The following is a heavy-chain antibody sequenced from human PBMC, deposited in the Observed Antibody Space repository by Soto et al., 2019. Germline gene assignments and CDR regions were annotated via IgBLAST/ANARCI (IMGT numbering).Heavy chain of an antibody. V-gene: IGHV4-59*08. D-gene: IGHD4-17*01. J-gene: IGHJ6*02. CDR2: VYYTGDT. CDR1: SGPDRSHN. Sequence: QVQLQQSGPRLVKLSETLSLTCTVSSGPDRSHNWGWIRQPPGRGLEWIGYVYYTGDTAYNPSLRDRVTISADTSTNAISLTLNSVTAADTAVYYCVRQGIDYLHGLVDVWGQGTTVSVSS. CDR3: VRQGIDYLHGLVDV.